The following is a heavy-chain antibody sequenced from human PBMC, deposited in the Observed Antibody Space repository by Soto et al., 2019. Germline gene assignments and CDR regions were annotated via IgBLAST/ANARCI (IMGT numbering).Heavy chain of an antibody. Sequence: PGGSLRLSCAASGFTFSSYSMNWVRQAPGKGLEWVSYISSSSSTIYYADSVKGRFTISRDNSKNTLYLQMNSLRAEDTAIFYCAVYRYGNLMKDAFDIWGQGTMVTVSS. V-gene: IGHV3-48*04. CDR3: AVYRYGNLMKDAFDI. CDR1: GFTFSSYS. CDR2: ISSSSSTI. J-gene: IGHJ3*02. D-gene: IGHD4-17*01.